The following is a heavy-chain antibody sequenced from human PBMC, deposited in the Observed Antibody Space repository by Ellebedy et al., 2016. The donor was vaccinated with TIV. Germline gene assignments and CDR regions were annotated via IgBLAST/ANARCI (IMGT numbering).Heavy chain of an antibody. D-gene: IGHD1-26*01. V-gene: IGHV1-2*02. J-gene: IGHJ6*02. CDR3: ARDRGVGRDYRYFGMDV. Sequence: AASVKVSCKASGYNFTAYYIHWVRQAPGQGLEWMGWINSKSGSTKYAQNFQGRVTMTRNRYISVAYMQLSTLMSDDTAIYFCARDRGVGRDYRYFGMDVWGQGTTISVSS. CDR1: GYNFTAYY. CDR2: INSKSGST.